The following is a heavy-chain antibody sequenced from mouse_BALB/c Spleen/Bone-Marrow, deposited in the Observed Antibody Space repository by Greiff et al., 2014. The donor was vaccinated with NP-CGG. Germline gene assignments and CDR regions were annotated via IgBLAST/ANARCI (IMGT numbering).Heavy chain of an antibody. J-gene: IGHJ3*01. CDR3: AVYYYGRSSFAY. D-gene: IGHD1-1*01. CDR1: DFNIKDAY. Sequence: VHVKQSGAELVKPGASVKLSCTASDFNIKDAYMHWVKQRPEQGLEWIGRIDPANVNTKYDTKFQGKATITADPSSNTAYLLLSSLTSEDTAVYYCAVYYYGRSSFAYWGQGTLVTVSA. V-gene: IGHV14-3*02. CDR2: IDPANVNT.